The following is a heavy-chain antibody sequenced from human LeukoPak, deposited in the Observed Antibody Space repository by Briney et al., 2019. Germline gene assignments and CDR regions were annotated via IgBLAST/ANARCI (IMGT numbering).Heavy chain of an antibody. J-gene: IGHJ4*02. V-gene: IGHV3-30*03. CDR1: GFTFNNYG. Sequence: QSGGSLRLSCAGSGFTFNNYGIHWVRQAPGKGLEWVALISYDGSDKYYADSVRGRFTVSRDNSKNTLYLQMNSLRAEDTAVYYCARGRYADYLDYWGQGTLVTVSS. CDR3: ARGRYADYLDY. CDR2: ISYDGSDK. D-gene: IGHD1-1*01.